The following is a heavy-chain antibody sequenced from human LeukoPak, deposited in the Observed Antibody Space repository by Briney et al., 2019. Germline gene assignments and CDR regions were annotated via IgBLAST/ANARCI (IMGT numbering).Heavy chain of an antibody. Sequence: SVKVSCKASGGTFSSYAISWVRQAPGQGLEWMGGIIPIFGTANYAQKFQGRVTITTDESTSTAYMELSSLRSEDTAVYYCATSYCSSTSCYQGFDYWGQGTLVTVSS. CDR1: GGTFSSYA. V-gene: IGHV1-69*05. CDR3: ATSYCSSTSCYQGFDY. CDR2: IIPIFGTA. J-gene: IGHJ4*02. D-gene: IGHD2-2*01.